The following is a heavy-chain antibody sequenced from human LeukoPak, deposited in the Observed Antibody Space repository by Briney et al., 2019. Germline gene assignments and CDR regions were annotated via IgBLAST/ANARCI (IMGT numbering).Heavy chain of an antibody. Sequence: ASVKVSCKASGYTFTGYYMHWVRQAPGQGLEWMGWINPNCGGTNYAQKFQGRVTMTRDTSISTAYMELSRLRSDDTAVYYCAGIAAADLPDYWGQGTLVTVSS. D-gene: IGHD6-13*01. J-gene: IGHJ4*02. CDR1: GYTFTGYY. CDR3: AGIAAADLPDY. CDR2: INPNCGGT. V-gene: IGHV1-2*02.